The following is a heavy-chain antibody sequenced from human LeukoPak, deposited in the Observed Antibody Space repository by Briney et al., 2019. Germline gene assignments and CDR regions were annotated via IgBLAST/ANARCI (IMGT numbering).Heavy chain of an antibody. D-gene: IGHD3-22*01. CDR2: IYHSGST. J-gene: IGHJ4*02. CDR3: ARALTYYYDSSGYYYGYYFDY. V-gene: IGHV4-30-2*01. CDR1: GGSISSGGYS. Sequence: SQTLSLTCAVSGGSISSGGYSWSWIRQPPGKGLEWIGYIYHSGSTCYNPSLKSRVTISVDRSKNQFSLKLSSVTAADTAVYYCARALTYYYDSSGYYYGYYFDYWGQGTLVTVSS.